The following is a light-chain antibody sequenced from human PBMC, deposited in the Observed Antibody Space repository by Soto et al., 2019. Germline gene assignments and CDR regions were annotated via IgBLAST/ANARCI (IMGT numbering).Light chain of an antibody. CDR1: QSVSIN. CDR2: GAS. CDR3: QQYNNWPPVT. Sequence: ETVMTQSPATLSVSPGEGATLSCRASQSVSINLAWYQQKPGQAPRLLIYGASTRATGIPARFSGSGSGTEFTLTISSLQSDAFAVYYCQQYNNWPPVTFGQGTRLEIK. J-gene: IGKJ5*01. V-gene: IGKV3-15*01.